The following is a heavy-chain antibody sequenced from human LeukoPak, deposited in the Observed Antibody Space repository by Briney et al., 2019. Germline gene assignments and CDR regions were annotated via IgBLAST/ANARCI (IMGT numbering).Heavy chain of an antibody. Sequence: SETLSLTCTVSGGSISSGSYYWSWIRQPAGKGLEWIGRVYADGSTNYNPSLKSRVTISVDTSKNQFSLKLNSVTAADTAVYYCARDASSGGYYYYYYMDVWGKGTTVTVSS. J-gene: IGHJ6*03. CDR2: VYADGST. D-gene: IGHD3-22*01. V-gene: IGHV4-61*02. CDR3: ARDASSGGYYYYYYMDV. CDR1: GGSISSGSYY.